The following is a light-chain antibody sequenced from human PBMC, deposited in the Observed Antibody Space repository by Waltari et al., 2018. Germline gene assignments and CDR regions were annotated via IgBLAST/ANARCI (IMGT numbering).Light chain of an antibody. CDR3: CSYAGSYSPLYV. J-gene: IGLJ1*01. Sequence: QSALTQPRSVSGSPGQSVTISCTGTSSDVGGYNYVSWYQQHPGKAPNLMIYDVSKRPSGVPDRFSGSKSGNTASLTISGLQAEDEADYYCCSYAGSYSPLYVFGTGTKVTVL. V-gene: IGLV2-11*01. CDR2: DVS. CDR1: SSDVGGYNY.